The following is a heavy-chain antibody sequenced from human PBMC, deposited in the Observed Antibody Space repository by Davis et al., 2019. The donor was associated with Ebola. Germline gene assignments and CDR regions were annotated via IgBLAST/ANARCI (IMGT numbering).Heavy chain of an antibody. CDR2: ISAYNGQV. J-gene: IGHJ5*01. CDR3: ARDHPKWRGWFDS. CDR1: GYTFTSYY. Sequence: AASVKVSCKASGYTFTSYYMHWVRQAPGQGLEWIGWISAYNGQVNYAQKVRDRITMTTDTSASTAYMELRRLTSDDTAVYFCARDHPKWRGWFDSWGQGTLVFVSA. V-gene: IGHV1-18*04. D-gene: IGHD2-8*01.